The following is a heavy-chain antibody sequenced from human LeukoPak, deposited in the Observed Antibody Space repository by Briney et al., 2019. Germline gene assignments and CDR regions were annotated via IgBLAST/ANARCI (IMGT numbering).Heavy chain of an antibody. Sequence: GGSLRLSCAASGFTFSGSAMHWVRQASGKGLEWVGRIRSKANSYATAYAASVKGRFTISRDDSKNTAYLQMNSLKTEDTAVYYCTRDYRNKPLGYWGQGTLVTVSS. V-gene: IGHV3-73*01. CDR2: IRSKANSYAT. D-gene: IGHD4-11*01. CDR1: GFTFSGSA. J-gene: IGHJ4*02. CDR3: TRDYRNKPLGY.